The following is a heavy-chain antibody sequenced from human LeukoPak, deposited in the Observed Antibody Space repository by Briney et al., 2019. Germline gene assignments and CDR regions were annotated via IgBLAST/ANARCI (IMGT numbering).Heavy chain of an antibody. J-gene: IGHJ4*02. Sequence: ASVKVSYKASGYTFTGYYMHWVRQAPGQGLEWMGRINPNSGGTNYAQKFQDRVTMTRDTSISTAYMELSRLRSDDTAVYYCARPLSRAAAAEFDYWGQGTLVTVSS. D-gene: IGHD6-13*01. CDR2: INPNSGGT. CDR3: ARPLSRAAAAEFDY. V-gene: IGHV1-2*06. CDR1: GYTFTGYY.